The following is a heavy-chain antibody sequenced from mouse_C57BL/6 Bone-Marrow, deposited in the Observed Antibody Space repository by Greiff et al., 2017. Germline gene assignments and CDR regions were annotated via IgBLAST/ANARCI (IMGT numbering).Heavy chain of an antibody. Sequence: EVQVVESGGGLVKPGGSLKLSCAASGFTFSSYAMSWVRQTPEKRLEWVATISDGGSYTYYPDNVKGRFPISRDNAKDNLYLQMSHLKSEDTAMYYCARWLLGAMDYWGQGTSVTVSS. V-gene: IGHV5-4*01. CDR3: ARWLLGAMDY. D-gene: IGHD2-3*01. J-gene: IGHJ4*01. CDR1: GFTFSSYA. CDR2: ISDGGSYT.